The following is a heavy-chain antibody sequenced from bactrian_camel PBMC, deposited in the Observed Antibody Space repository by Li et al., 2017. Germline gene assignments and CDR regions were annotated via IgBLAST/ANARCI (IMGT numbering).Heavy chain of an antibody. D-gene: IGHD5*01. Sequence: HVQLVESGGGTVKPGGSLRLSCQASGYSTSGSYCMGWFRQAPGKGREAVASIVIGLSGGRIYYADSLKGRFTISRDNAKNTLYLQLSSLKTEDTAMYYCTNVNNGAFPYWGQGTQVTVS. CDR2: IVIGLSGGRI. CDR1: GYSTSGSYC. CDR3: TNVNNGAFPY. V-gene: IGHV3S1*01. J-gene: IGHJ4*01.